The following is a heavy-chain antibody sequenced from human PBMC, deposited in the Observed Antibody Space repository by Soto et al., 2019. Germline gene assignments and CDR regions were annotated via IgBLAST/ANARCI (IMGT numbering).Heavy chain of an antibody. CDR1: GGSISSYY. CDR2: IYYSGST. V-gene: IGHV4-59*01. J-gene: IGHJ4*02. CDR3: ARGGAAAGHFDH. Sequence: SETLSLTCTVSGGSISSYYWSWIRQPPGKGLEWIGYIYYSGSTNYNPSLKSRVTISVDTSKNQFSLKLSSVTAADTAVYYCARGGAAAGHFDHWGQGTLVTVSS. D-gene: IGHD6-13*01.